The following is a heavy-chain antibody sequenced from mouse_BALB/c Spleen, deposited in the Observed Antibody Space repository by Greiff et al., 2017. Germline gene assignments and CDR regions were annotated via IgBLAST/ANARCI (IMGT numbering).Heavy chain of an antibody. D-gene: IGHD1-1*01. CDR3: ARSSITGGY. J-gene: IGHJ2*01. Sequence: QVQLQQSGPELVKPGASVRISCKASGYTFTSYYIHWVKQRPGQGLEWIGWIYPGSGSTYYNEKFKGKATLTADKSSNTAYMQLSSLTSEDSAVYFCARSSITGGYWGQGTTLTVSS. CDR1: GYTFTSYY. V-gene: IGHV1S56*01. CDR2: IYPGSGST.